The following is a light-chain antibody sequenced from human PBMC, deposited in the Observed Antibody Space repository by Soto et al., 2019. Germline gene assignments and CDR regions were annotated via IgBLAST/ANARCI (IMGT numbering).Light chain of an antibody. CDR1: QGISCH. CDR2: AAS. J-gene: IGKJ5*01. V-gene: IGKV1-9*01. CDR3: QQVNSFPST. Sequence: IQVTQSPSSLSASVGDRVTITCRASQGISCHLAWYQQKPGKAPKLLLYAASTLQTGVPFRFSGSGSGTDFTLTLSSLQPEDFATYYGQQVNSFPSTFGQGTRLEI.